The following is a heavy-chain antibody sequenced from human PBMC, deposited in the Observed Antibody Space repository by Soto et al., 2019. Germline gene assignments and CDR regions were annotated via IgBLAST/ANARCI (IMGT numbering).Heavy chain of an antibody. CDR3: AREVLLSGYHYALDV. CDR2: IWSDGSKK. CDR1: GFTFSSSV. D-gene: IGHD3-3*01. V-gene: IGHV3-33*01. Sequence: QVQFEESGGGVVQPGRSLRLSCAASGFTFSSSVMHWVRQAPGRGLEWVAVIWSDGSKKYYADSVTGRFAISRDNSINTLYLQMRSLSAEDTAVYYCAREVLLSGYHYALDVWGQGTTVTVSS. J-gene: IGHJ6*02.